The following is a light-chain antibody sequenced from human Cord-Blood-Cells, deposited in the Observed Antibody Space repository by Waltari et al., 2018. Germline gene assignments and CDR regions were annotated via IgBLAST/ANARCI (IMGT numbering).Light chain of an antibody. Sequence: QSALTQPASLSGSPGQPITISCTGTSSDVGGYNYVSWYQQHPGKAPKLMIYDVSNRPSGVSNRFSGSKSGNTASLTISGLQAEDEADYYCSSYTSSSTWVFGGGTKLTVL. CDR1: SSDVGGYNY. CDR2: DVS. CDR3: SSYTSSSTWV. V-gene: IGLV2-14*03. J-gene: IGLJ3*02.